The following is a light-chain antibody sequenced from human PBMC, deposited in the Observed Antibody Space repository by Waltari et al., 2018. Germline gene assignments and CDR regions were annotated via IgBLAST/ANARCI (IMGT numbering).Light chain of an antibody. Sequence: YDFTPPPSLSVSPAQTARIPCSGDALPTQYAYWYPHHVGQVPLLIRYKDTARPTGIPERVSGSASGTTVTLTISGVQAEDEADYYCESSDSNSAKVVFGGGTKVTV. CDR2: KDT. CDR1: ALPTQY. J-gene: IGLJ2*01. V-gene: IGLV3-25*03. CDR3: ESSDSNSAKVV.